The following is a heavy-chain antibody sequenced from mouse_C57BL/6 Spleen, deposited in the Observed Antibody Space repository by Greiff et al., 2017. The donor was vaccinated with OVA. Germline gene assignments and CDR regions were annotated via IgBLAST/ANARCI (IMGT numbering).Heavy chain of an antibody. V-gene: IGHV1-64*01. Sequence: QVHVKQPGAELVKPGASVKLSCKASGYTFTSYWMHWVKQRPGQGLEWIGMIHPNSGSTNYNEKFKSKATLTVDKSSSTAYMQLSSLTSEDSAVYYCARWNDSWFAYWGQGTLVTVSA. D-gene: IGHD2-4*01. J-gene: IGHJ3*01. CDR2: IHPNSGST. CDR1: GYTFTSYW. CDR3: ARWNDSWFAY.